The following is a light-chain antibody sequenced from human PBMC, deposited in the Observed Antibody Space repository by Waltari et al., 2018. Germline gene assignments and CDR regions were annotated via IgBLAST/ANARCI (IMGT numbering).Light chain of an antibody. Sequence: DIVMTQSPDSLAVSLGERATINCRSSQNLLSRSNNKYYLAWYQRKPGHPPKVLIYWASTRESGVPDRFSGSGSGTDFTLTISSLQAEDVAVYYCQQYYSSPRTFGQGTKVEIK. V-gene: IGKV4-1*01. CDR3: QQYYSSPRT. CDR2: WAS. CDR1: QNLLSRSNNKYY. J-gene: IGKJ1*01.